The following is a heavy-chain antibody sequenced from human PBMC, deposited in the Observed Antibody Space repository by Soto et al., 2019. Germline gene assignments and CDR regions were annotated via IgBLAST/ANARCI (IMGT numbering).Heavy chain of an antibody. V-gene: IGHV4-59*01. Sequence: SVNLSHTWSVSNGSIRGSYWSWIRPSPGKGLEWLGYVYYTGSTNYSPSLRSRVSISVDTSKNEFSLRLSSVTAADTAVYFCARSVAVPGAHIDYWGQGTQVTVSS. CDR2: VYYTGST. J-gene: IGHJ4*02. CDR3: ARSVAVPGAHIDY. D-gene: IGHD6-19*01. CDR1: NGSIRGSY.